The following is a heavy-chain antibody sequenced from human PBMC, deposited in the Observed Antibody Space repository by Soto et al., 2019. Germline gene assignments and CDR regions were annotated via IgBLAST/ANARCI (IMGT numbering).Heavy chain of an antibody. Sequence: EVQLVESGGGLVQPGGSLRLSCAASGFTVSSNYMSWVRQAPGKGLEWVSVIYSGGSTYYADSVKGRFTISRDNSKNTLYLQMNSLRAEDTAVYYCARERAFGEYYYYYMDVWGKGTTVTVSS. CDR3: ARERAFGEYYYYYMDV. D-gene: IGHD3-10*01. CDR1: GFTVSSNY. CDR2: IYSGGST. V-gene: IGHV3-66*01. J-gene: IGHJ6*03.